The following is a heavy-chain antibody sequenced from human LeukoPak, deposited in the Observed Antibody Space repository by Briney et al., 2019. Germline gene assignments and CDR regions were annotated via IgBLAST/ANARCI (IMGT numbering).Heavy chain of an antibody. V-gene: IGHV3-7*01. J-gene: IGHJ4*02. Sequence: GGSLRLSCAASGFTFSSYSMNWVRQAPGKGLEWVANIKQDGSEKYYVDSVKGRFTISRDNAKNSLYLQMNSLRAEDTAVYYCARLRYSSSWYCDYWGQGTLVTVSS. CDR3: ARLRYSSSWYCDY. CDR2: IKQDGSEK. D-gene: IGHD6-13*01. CDR1: GFTFSSYS.